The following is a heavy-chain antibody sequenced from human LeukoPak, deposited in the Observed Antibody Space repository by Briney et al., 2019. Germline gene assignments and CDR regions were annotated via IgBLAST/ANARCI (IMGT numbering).Heavy chain of an antibody. D-gene: IGHD3-22*01. J-gene: IGHJ4*02. CDR3: ARVLRDYYDSSGPEQFDY. CDR2: INHSGST. V-gene: IGHV4-34*01. Sequence: SETLSLTCAVYGGSFSGYYWSWIRQPSGKGLEWIGEINHSGSTNYNPSLKSRVTISVDTSKNQFPLKLSSVIAADTAVYYCARVLRDYYDSSGPEQFDYWGQGTLVTVSS. CDR1: GGSFSGYY.